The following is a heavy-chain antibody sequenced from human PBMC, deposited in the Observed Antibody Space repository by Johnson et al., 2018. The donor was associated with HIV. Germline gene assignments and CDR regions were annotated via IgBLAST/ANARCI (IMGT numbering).Heavy chain of an antibody. J-gene: IGHJ3*02. V-gene: IGHV3-30*18. CDR1: GFTFSSYG. D-gene: IGHD2-8*02. Sequence: QVHLVESGGGVVQPGRSLRLSCVASGFTFSSYGMHWVRQAPGKGLEWVAIVSYDGSKKYYPDSVKGRFTISRDNSKNTLYLQMNILRSEDTAVYYCAKDRYIKGASTGFDIWGQGTMVTVSS. CDR3: AKDRYIKGASTGFDI. CDR2: VSYDGSKK.